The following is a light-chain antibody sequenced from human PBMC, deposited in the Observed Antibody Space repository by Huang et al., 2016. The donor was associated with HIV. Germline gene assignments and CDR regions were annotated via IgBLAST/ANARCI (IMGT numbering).Light chain of an antibody. J-gene: IGKJ5*01. Sequence: EIVMTQSPATLSVSPGERATLSCRASQSVNNNLAWYQQKPGQAPRLLIYGASTRATGIPARFSGSGSGTEFTLTVSSLQSEDFAVDYCQQYNKWPPITFGQGTRLEMK. CDR1: QSVNNN. V-gene: IGKV3-15*01. CDR2: GAS. CDR3: QQYNKWPPIT.